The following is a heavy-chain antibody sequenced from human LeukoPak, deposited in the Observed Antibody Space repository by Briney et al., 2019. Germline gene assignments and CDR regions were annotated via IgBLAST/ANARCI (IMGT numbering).Heavy chain of an antibody. Sequence: PGGSLRLSCAASGFSFSNYAMSWVRQAPGKGLEWVSGISGSGGSTYYADSVKGRFTISRDNPKNTLYVQMNSLRAEDTAVYYCAKGRAGIDYWGQGTLVIVSS. CDR2: ISGSGGST. V-gene: IGHV3-23*01. CDR3: AKGRAGIDY. J-gene: IGHJ4*02. D-gene: IGHD6-19*01. CDR1: GFSFSNYA.